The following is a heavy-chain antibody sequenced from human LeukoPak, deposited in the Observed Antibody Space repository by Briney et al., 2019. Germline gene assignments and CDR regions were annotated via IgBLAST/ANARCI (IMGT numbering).Heavy chain of an antibody. Sequence: PSETLSLTCTVSGGPISSYYWSWIRQPPGKGLEWIGYIYYSGSTNYNPSLKSRVTISVDTSKNQFSLKLSSVTAADTAVYYCASLYSSSWVEYFQHWGQGTLVTVSS. CDR1: GGPISSYY. V-gene: IGHV4-59*08. CDR2: IYYSGST. CDR3: ASLYSSSWVEYFQH. J-gene: IGHJ1*01. D-gene: IGHD6-13*01.